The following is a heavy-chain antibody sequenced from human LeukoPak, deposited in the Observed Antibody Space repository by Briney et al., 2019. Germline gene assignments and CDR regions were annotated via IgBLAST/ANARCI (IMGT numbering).Heavy chain of an antibody. Sequence: ASVKVSCKSSGYMFTSHGIHWLRQAPGRGLEWMGWISVYTTNTAYTERLQDRITMTTDPSTSTAYLELRSLRFDDTAVYYCARRHVDHGADHWGQGTLVTVSS. CDR1: GYMFTSHG. CDR3: ARRHVDHGADH. D-gene: IGHD4/OR15-4a*01. CDR2: ISVYTTNT. J-gene: IGHJ5*02. V-gene: IGHV1-18*01.